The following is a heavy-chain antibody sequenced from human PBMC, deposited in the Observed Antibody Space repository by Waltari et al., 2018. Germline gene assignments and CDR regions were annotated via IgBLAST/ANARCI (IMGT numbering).Heavy chain of an antibody. CDR1: GFTVSSNY. CDR3: ARGRRYDYVWGSYRPTDY. J-gene: IGHJ4*02. Sequence: EVQLVESGGGLIQPGGSLRLSCAASGFTVSSNYLSWVRQAPGQGLEWVSVIYSGGSTYYADSVKGRFTISRDNSKNTLYLQMNSLRAEDTAVYYCARGRRYDYVWGSYRPTDYWGQGTLVTVSS. V-gene: IGHV3-53*01. D-gene: IGHD3-16*02. CDR2: IYSGGST.